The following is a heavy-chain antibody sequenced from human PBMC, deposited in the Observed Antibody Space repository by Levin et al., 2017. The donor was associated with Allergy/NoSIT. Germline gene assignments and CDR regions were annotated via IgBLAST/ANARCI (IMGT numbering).Heavy chain of an antibody. CDR2: ISAGGGST. V-gene: IGHV3-23*01. Sequence: SCAASGFTFSSYALSWVRQAPGKGMEWVSAISAGGGSTYYADSVKGRFTISRDGSENTLYLQMNSLRAEDTAVYYCARRALGYWYFDLWGRGTLLTVSS. CDR3: ARRALGYWYFDL. CDR1: GFTFSSYA. J-gene: IGHJ2*01.